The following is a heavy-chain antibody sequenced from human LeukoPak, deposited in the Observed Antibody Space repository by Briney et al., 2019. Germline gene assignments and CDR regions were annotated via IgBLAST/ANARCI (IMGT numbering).Heavy chain of an antibody. CDR1: GGTFSSYA. D-gene: IGHD3-22*01. J-gene: IGHJ4*02. V-gene: IGHV1-69*04. CDR2: IIPILGLA. Sequence: ASVKVSCKASGGTFSSYAISWVRQAPGQGLEWMGRIIPILGLANYAQKFQGRVTITADKSTSTAYMELSSLRSEDTAVYYCAREGEGYDSSGYYGYWGQGTLVTVSS. CDR3: AREGEGYDSSGYYGY.